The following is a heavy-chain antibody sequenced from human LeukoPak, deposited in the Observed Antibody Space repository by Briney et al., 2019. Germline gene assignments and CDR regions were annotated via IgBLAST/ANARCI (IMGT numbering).Heavy chain of an antibody. CDR1: GGSIAVSPYY. V-gene: IGHV4-39*01. J-gene: IGHJ4*02. CDR2: INHSGST. D-gene: IGHD4-17*01. Sequence: SETLSLTCTVSGGSIAVSPYYWGWIRQTPGKGLEWIGEINHSGSTNYNPSLKSRVTISVDKSKNQFSLKLNSVTAADTAVFYCARSTTTGRYFDYWGQGTLVTVSS. CDR3: ARSTTTGRYFDY.